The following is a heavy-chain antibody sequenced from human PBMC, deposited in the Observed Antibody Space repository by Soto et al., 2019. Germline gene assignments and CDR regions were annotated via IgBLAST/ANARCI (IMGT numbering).Heavy chain of an antibody. CDR3: EIHIDGYSSIDY. J-gene: IGHJ4*02. CDR1: GYSFTSYW. Sequence: GESLKISCKGSGYSFTSYWISWVRQMPGKGLEWMGRIDPSDSYTNYSPSFQGHVTISADKSISTAYLQWSSLKASDTAMYYCEIHIDGYSSIDYWGQGTLVTVSS. V-gene: IGHV5-10-1*01. D-gene: IGHD4-4*01. CDR2: IDPSDSYT.